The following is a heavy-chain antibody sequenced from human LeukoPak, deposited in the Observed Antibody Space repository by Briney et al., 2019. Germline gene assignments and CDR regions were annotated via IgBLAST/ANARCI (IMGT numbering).Heavy chain of an antibody. CDR1: GGSISSGDYY. J-gene: IGHJ4*02. CDR3: ARAGGPAAGDY. Sequence: SETLSLTCTVSGGSISSGDYYWSWIRQPPGKGLEWIGYIYYSGSTYYNPSLKSRVTIPVDTSKNQFSLKLSSVTAADTAVYYCARAGGPAAGDYWGQGTLVTVSS. CDR2: IYYSGST. D-gene: IGHD6-13*01. V-gene: IGHV4-30-4*01.